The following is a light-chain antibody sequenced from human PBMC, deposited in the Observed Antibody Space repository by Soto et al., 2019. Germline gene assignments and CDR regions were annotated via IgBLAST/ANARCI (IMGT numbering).Light chain of an antibody. CDR3: QQYGSSPYT. Sequence: EIVLTQSPGTLSLSPGDRATLSSRASQTVCSNSLAWYQQKSGQAPRLLIFGASNRATGIPDRFSGSGSGTEFTLSISRLEPEDFAVYYCQQYGSSPYTFGQGTKLETK. CDR2: GAS. J-gene: IGKJ2*01. CDR1: QTVCSNS. V-gene: IGKV3-20*01.